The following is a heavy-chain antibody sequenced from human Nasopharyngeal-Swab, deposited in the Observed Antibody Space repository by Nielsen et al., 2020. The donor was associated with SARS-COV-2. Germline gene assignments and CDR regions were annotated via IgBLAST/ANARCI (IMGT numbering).Heavy chain of an antibody. CDR3: ARLGGNSGQIDY. D-gene: IGHD4-23*01. CDR1: GGSISSGSYY. CDR2: IHTSGST. V-gene: IGHV4-61*02. J-gene: IGHJ4*02. Sequence: SETLSLTCTVSGGSISSGSYYWSWIRQPAGKGLEWIGRIHTSGSTNYNPSLKSRVTISVDTSKNQFSLKLSSVTAADTAVYYCARLGGNSGQIDYWGQGTLVTVSS.